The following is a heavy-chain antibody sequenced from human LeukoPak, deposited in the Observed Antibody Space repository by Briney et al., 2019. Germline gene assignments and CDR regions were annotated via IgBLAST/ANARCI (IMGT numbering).Heavy chain of an antibody. Sequence: GGSLRLSCAASGFTFSSYNMNWVRLAPGKGLEWVSYISSSSSTIYYADSVKGRFTISRDNAENSLYLQMNSLRAEDTAVYYCARGGSSGWYDPFDYWGQGTLVTVSS. CDR2: ISSSSSTI. D-gene: IGHD6-19*01. CDR3: ARGGSSGWYDPFDY. V-gene: IGHV3-48*01. CDR1: GFTFSSYN. J-gene: IGHJ4*02.